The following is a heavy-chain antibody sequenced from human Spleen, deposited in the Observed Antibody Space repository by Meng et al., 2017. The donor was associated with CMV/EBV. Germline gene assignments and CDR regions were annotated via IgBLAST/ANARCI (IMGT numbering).Heavy chain of an antibody. CDR2: IWYDGSNK. CDR3: ARDPHFGALDH. V-gene: IGHV3-33*01. CDR1: GFTFVSDG. J-gene: IGHJ4*02. Sequence: SWEASGFTFVSDGMHWVRQAPGKGLEWVAVIWYDGSNKYYADSVKGRFTISRDNSKNSLYLQMNSLRADDTAVYYCARDPHFGALDHWGQGTLVTVSS. D-gene: IGHD3-10*01.